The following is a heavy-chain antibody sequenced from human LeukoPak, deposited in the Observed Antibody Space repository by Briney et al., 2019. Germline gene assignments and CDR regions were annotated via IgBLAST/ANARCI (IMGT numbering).Heavy chain of an antibody. CDR1: GFTFGTYT. D-gene: IGHD3-22*01. V-gene: IGHV3-21*03. CDR3: ARSITMMNL. J-gene: IGHJ4*02. CDR2: VSSGSDYI. Sequence: GGSLRLSCAASGFTFGTYTMIWVRQAAGKGLEWVSSVSSGSDYIYYANSVKGRFTITRDNAKNSLYLQMNSLRAEDTALYYCARSITMMNLWGQGTLVTVSS.